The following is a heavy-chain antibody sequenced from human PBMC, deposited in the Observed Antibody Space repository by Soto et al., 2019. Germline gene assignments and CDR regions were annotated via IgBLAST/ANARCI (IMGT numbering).Heavy chain of an antibody. D-gene: IGHD3-3*01. J-gene: IGHJ4*02. Sequence: PGGSLRLSCAASGFTFSSYWMSWVRQAPGKGLEWVANIKQDGSEKYYVDSVKGRFTISRDNAKNSLYLQMNSLRAEDTAVYYCARDLQPYNYDVWSGPRGFDYWGQGTLVTVSS. V-gene: IGHV3-7*01. CDR2: IKQDGSEK. CDR3: ARDLQPYNYDVWSGPRGFDY. CDR1: GFTFSSYW.